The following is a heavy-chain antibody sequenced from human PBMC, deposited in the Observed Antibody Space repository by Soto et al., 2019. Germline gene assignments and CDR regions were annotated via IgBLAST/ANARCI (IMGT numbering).Heavy chain of an antibody. J-gene: IGHJ5*02. Sequence: AASVKVSCKASGFTFTSSAMQWVRQARGQRLEWIGWIVVGSGNTNYAQKFQERVTITRDMSTSTAYMELSSLRSEDTAVYYCAADDRESRWFSWGQGTLVTVSS. D-gene: IGHD3-10*01. CDR1: GFTFTSSA. CDR2: IVVGSGNT. CDR3: AADDRESRWFS. V-gene: IGHV1-58*02.